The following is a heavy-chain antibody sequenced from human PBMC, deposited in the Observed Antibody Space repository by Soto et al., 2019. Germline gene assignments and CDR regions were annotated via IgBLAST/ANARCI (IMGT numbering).Heavy chain of an antibody. J-gene: IGHJ6*02. Sequence: GGSLRLSCAASGFTFSSYGMHWVRQAPGKGLEWVAVISYDGSNKYYADSVKGRFTISRDNSKNTLYLQMNSLRAEDTAVYYCAKERMGWLRYYYGMDVWGQGTTVTVSS. CDR1: GFTFSSYG. D-gene: IGHD5-12*01. CDR2: ISYDGSNK. CDR3: AKERMGWLRYYYGMDV. V-gene: IGHV3-30*18.